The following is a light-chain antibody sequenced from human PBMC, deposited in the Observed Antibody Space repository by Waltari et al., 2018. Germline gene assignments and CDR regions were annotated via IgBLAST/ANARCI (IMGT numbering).Light chain of an antibody. Sequence: EVVMTQSPITLSVSPGERATLSCRASQSVSTNVAWYRQKPGQAPRLLIYGASTRATGIPARFSGGGSGTEFTLTISSLQPNDFATYYCQRYNSYSNTFGQGTKLEIK. V-gene: IGKV3-15*01. CDR3: QRYNSYSNT. CDR1: QSVSTN. CDR2: GAS. J-gene: IGKJ2*01.